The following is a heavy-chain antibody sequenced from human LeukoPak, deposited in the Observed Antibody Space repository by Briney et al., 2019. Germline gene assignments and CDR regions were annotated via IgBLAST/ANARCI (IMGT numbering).Heavy chain of an antibody. CDR1: GFTFSSYA. Sequence: GGSLRLSCAASGFTFSSYAMSWVRQAPGKGLEWVSAISGSGGSTYYADSVKGRFTISRDNSKNTLYLQMNSLRAEDTAVYYCAKDRASSSSATPFDYWGQGTLVTVSS. CDR2: ISGSGGST. D-gene: IGHD6-13*01. CDR3: AKDRASSSSATPFDY. J-gene: IGHJ4*02. V-gene: IGHV3-23*01.